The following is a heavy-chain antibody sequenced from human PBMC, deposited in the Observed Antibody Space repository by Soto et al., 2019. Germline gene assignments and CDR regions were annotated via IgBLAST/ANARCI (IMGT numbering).Heavy chain of an antibody. Sequence: ASETLSLTCTVSGGSISSYYWSWIRQPPGKGLEWIGYIYYSGSTNYNPSLKSRVTISADTSKNQFSLKLSSVTAADTAVYYCARSYDFWSGYPDYWGQGTLVTVSS. CDR1: GGSISSYY. CDR2: IYYSGST. V-gene: IGHV4-59*01. D-gene: IGHD3-3*01. CDR3: ARSYDFWSGYPDY. J-gene: IGHJ4*02.